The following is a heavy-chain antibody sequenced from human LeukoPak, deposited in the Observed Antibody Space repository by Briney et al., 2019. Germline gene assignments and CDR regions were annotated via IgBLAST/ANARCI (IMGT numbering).Heavy chain of an antibody. CDR1: GFTFSSYA. V-gene: IGHV3-23*01. CDR3: AKGRYCSSTSCYSDTNGIFDY. J-gene: IGHJ4*02. CDR2: ISGSGGST. Sequence: PGGSLRLSCAASGFTFSSYAMSWVRQAPGKGLEWVSAISGSGGSTYYADSVKGRFTISRDNSKNTLYLQMNSLRAEDTAVYYCAKGRYCSSTSCYSDTNGIFDYWGQGTLVTVSS. D-gene: IGHD2-2*02.